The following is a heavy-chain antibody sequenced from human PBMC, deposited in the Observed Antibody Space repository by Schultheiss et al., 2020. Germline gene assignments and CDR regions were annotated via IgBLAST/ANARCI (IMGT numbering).Heavy chain of an antibody. CDR1: GFTFSRYA. V-gene: IGHV3-23*01. CDR3: ARSRWYSSGWYYFDS. Sequence: GGSLRLSCAASGFTFSRYAMSWVRQAPGKGLEWVSAISDSGGTTYYADSVKGRFTISRDDSKNTLYLQMNSLRAEDTAVYYCARSRWYSSGWYYFDSWGQGTLV. CDR2: ISDSGGTT. J-gene: IGHJ4*02. D-gene: IGHD6-19*01.